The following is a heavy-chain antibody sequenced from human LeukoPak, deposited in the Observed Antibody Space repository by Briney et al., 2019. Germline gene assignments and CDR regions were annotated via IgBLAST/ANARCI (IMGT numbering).Heavy chain of an antibody. CDR1: GGTFSSYT. CDR2: IIPILGIA. CDR3: ASRAVTRDY. J-gene: IGHJ4*02. D-gene: IGHD4-23*01. Sequence: SVKVSCKASGGTFSSYTISWVRQAPGQGLEWMGRIIPILGIANYAQKFQGRGRITAYKSTSTAYMELSSLRSEDTAVYYCASRAVTRDYWGQGTLVTVSS. V-gene: IGHV1-69*02.